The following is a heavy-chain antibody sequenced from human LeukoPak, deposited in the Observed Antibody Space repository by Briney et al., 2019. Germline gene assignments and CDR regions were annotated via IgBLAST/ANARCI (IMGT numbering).Heavy chain of an antibody. CDR1: GYTFTGYY. Sequence: GASVKVSCKASGYTFTGYYMHWVRQAPGQGLEWMGWINPNSGGTNYAQTFQGRVTMTRDTSISTAYMELSRLRSDDTAVYYCAPSMVVTAISDCFDYWGQGTLVTVSS. CDR3: APSMVVTAISDCFDY. J-gene: IGHJ4*02. D-gene: IGHD2-21*02. CDR2: INPNSGGT. V-gene: IGHV1-2*02.